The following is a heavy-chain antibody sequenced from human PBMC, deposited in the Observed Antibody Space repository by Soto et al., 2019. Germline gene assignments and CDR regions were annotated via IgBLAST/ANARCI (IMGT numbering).Heavy chain of an antibody. CDR1: GGSISSYY. V-gene: IGHV4-59*08. CDR3: ASAINYYDSSGYTGTIAY. D-gene: IGHD3-22*01. Sequence: SETLSLTCTVSGGSISSYYWSWIRQPPGKGLEWIGYIYYSGSTNYNPSLKSRVTISVDTSKNQFSLKLSSVTAADTAVYYCASAINYYDSSGYTGTIAYWGQGTLVTVSS. J-gene: IGHJ4*02. CDR2: IYYSGST.